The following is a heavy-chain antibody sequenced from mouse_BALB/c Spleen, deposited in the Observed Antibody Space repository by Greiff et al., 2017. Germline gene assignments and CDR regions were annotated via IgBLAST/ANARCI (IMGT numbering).Heavy chain of an antibody. D-gene: IGHD1-2*01. J-gene: IGHJ4*01. Sequence: EVKLMESGAELVKPGASVKLSCTASGFNIKDTYMHWVKQRPEQGLEWIGWIDPENGNTIYDPKFQGKASITADTSSNTAYLQLSSLTSEDTAVYYCARAATGAMDYWGQGTSVTVSS. CDR2: IDPENGNT. CDR3: ARAATGAMDY. CDR1: GFNIKDTY. V-gene: IGHV14-3*02.